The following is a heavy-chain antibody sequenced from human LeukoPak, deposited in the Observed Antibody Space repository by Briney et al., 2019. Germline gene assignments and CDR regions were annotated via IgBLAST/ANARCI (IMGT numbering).Heavy chain of an antibody. Sequence: SETLSLTCTVSGGSISSGTYYWGWIRQPPGKGLEWIGSIYYSGRTYYNPSLKSRVTISVDTSENQFSLKLSSVTAADTAVYYCARHVYSYGFYYYYYYMDVWGKGPTVTVSS. V-gene: IGHV4-39*01. D-gene: IGHD5-18*01. CDR2: IYYSGRT. J-gene: IGHJ6*03. CDR1: GGSISSGTYY. CDR3: ARHVYSYGFYYYYYYMDV.